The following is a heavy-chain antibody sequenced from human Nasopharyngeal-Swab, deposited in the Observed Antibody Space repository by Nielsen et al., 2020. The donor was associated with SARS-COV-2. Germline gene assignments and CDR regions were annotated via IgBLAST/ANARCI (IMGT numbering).Heavy chain of an antibody. D-gene: IGHD3-22*01. J-gene: IGHJ4*02. CDR3: ARDGGDYYDSSGYYPPFDY. Sequence: VRQMPGKGLEWVSVIYSGGSTYYADSVKGRFTISRDNSKNTLYLQMNSLRAEDTAVYYCARDGGDYYDSSGYYPPFDYWGQGTLVTVSS. CDR2: IYSGGST. V-gene: IGHV3-66*01.